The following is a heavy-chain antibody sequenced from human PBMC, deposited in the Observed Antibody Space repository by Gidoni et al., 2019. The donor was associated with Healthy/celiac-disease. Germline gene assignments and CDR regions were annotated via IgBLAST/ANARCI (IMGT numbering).Heavy chain of an antibody. V-gene: IGHV4-59*01. J-gene: IGHJ6*02. CDR1: GGSISGYY. Sequence: QVQLQESGPGLVKPSETLSLTCTVSGGSISGYYWTWIRQPPGKGLAWIGYIYSTGRTNYNPSLKLRVPMSVDTSTTRFSLKLSSVTAAATAVYYCARDPADYDSTDYPYYSGMDVWGQGTTVTVSS. D-gene: IGHD3-22*01. CDR3: ARDPADYDSTDYPYYSGMDV. CDR2: IYSTGRT.